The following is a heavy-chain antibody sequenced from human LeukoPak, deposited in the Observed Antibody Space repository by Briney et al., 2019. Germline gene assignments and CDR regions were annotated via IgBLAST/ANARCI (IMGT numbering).Heavy chain of an antibody. CDR2: ISSSSSYI. J-gene: IGHJ4*02. V-gene: IGHV3-21*01. Sequence: PGGSLRLSCAASGFTFSSYSMNWVRQAPGKGLEWVSSISSSSSYIYYADSVKGRFTISRENAKNSLYLQMNSLRAEDTAVYYCARVLRPDFDYWGQGTLVTVSS. CDR1: GFTFSSYS. CDR3: ARVLRPDFDY. D-gene: IGHD2-15*01.